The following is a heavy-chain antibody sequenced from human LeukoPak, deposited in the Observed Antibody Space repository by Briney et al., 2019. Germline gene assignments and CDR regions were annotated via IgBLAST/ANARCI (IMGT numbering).Heavy chain of an antibody. CDR3: ARSVDYDSSGYYSFDY. V-gene: IGHV1-46*01. D-gene: IGHD3-22*01. Sequence: ASVKVSCKASGYTFTSYYMHWVRQAPRQGLEWMGIINPSGGSTSYAQKFQGRVTMTRDTSISTAYMELSRLRSDDTAVYYCARSVDYDSSGYYSFDYWGQGTLVTVSS. CDR2: INPSGGST. J-gene: IGHJ4*02. CDR1: GYTFTSYY.